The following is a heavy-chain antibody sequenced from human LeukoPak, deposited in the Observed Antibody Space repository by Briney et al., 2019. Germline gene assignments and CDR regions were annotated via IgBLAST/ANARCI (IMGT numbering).Heavy chain of an antibody. CDR3: ARGREYPTVTNSAFDI. V-gene: IGHV1-46*01. D-gene: IGHD4-17*01. CDR2: INPSGGST. J-gene: IGHJ3*02. CDR1: GYTFTSYY. Sequence: GASVKVSCKASGYTFTSYYMHWVRQAPGQGLEWMGIINPSGGSTSYAQKFQGRVTMTRDTSTSTVYMELSSLRSEDTAVYYCARGREYPTVTNSAFDIWGQGTMVTVSS.